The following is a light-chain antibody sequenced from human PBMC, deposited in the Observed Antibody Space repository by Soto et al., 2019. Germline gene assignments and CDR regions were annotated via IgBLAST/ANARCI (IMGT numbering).Light chain of an antibody. CDR2: DAS. V-gene: IGKV1-5*01. CDR1: QSLSGL. J-gene: IGKJ1*01. Sequence: DIQMTQSPATLSASVGDRDTITCRASQSLSGLLAWYQQKPGKAPKLLIYDASSLESGVPSRFSGSGSATEFTLTISSLQPDDFATYFCQQYSSYWTFGQGTKVEIK. CDR3: QQYSSYWT.